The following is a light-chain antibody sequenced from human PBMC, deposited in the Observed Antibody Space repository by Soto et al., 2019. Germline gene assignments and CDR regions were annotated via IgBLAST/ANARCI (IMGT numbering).Light chain of an antibody. CDR2: GNS. V-gene: IGLV1-40*01. CDR1: SSNFGAGYD. CDR3: QSYDINLSGVI. Sequence: HSVLTQPPSVSGAPGQTVTISCTGSSSNFGAGYDVHWYQQLPGTAPRLLIYGNSNRPSGVPDRFSGSKSGTSASLAITGLQAEDEADYYCQSYDINLSGVIFGGGTKLTVL. J-gene: IGLJ2*01.